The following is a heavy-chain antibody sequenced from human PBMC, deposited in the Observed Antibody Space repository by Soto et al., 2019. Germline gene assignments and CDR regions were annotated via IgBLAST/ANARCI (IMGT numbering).Heavy chain of an antibody. CDR2: INHSGST. CDR1: GGSFSGYY. D-gene: IGHD2-8*01. V-gene: IGHV4-34*01. J-gene: IGHJ5*02. Sequence: LSLTCAVYGGSFSGYYWSWIRQPPGKGLEWIGEINHSGSTNYNPSLKSRVTISVDTSKNQFSLKLSSVTAADTAVYYCERYALNRPRRNWLDPWGQGPLVTVYS. CDR3: ERYALNRPRRNWLDP.